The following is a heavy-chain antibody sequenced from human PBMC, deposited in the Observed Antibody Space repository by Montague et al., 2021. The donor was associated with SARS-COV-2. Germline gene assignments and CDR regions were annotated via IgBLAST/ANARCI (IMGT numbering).Heavy chain of an antibody. D-gene: IGHD2-2*01. V-gene: IGHV4-39*01. J-gene: IGHJ3*02. CDR2: IHFNGHS. CDR3: ARQPPYQTGAFDI. Sequence: SETLSLTCTVSGGSISNSHYYCAWIRQPPGKGLEWIGSIHFNGHSYYNPSLKNRVSISLDTSKNQYYLKLNSVAAADTAVYYCARQPPYQTGAFDIWGQGTMVTVSS. CDR1: GGSISNSHYY.